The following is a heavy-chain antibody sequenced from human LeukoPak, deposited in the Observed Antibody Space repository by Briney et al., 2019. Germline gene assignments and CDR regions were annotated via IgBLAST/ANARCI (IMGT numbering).Heavy chain of an antibody. J-gene: IGHJ6*03. D-gene: IGHD5-18*01. Sequence: SATLSLTCTVSGGSISSYYWSWIRQPPGKGLEWIGYIYYSGSTNYNPSLKSRVTISVDTSKNQFSLKLSSVTAADTAVYYCARGLHSYEYYYYYMDVWGKGTTVTISS. V-gene: IGHV4-59*01. CDR2: IYYSGST. CDR3: ARGLHSYEYYYYYMDV. CDR1: GGSISSYY.